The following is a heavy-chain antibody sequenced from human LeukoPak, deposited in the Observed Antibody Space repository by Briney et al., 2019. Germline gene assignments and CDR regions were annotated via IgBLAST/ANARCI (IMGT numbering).Heavy chain of an antibody. D-gene: IGHD4-17*01. V-gene: IGHV1-69*04. J-gene: IGHJ4*02. Sequence: ASVKVSCKASGGTFSSYAVSWVRQAPGQGLEWMGRIIPILGIANYAQKFQGRVTITADKSTSTAYMELSSLRSEDTAVYYCARETTVYYFDYWGQGTLVTVSS. CDR2: IIPILGIA. CDR1: GGTFSSYA. CDR3: ARETTVYYFDY.